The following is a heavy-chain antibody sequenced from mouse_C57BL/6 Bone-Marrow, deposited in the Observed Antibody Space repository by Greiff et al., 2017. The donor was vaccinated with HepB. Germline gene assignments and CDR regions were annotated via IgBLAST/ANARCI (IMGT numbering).Heavy chain of an antibody. CDR3: ARRPSTVVANYAMDY. J-gene: IGHJ4*01. CDR2: ISSGSSTI. CDR1: GFTFSDYG. V-gene: IGHV5-17*01. D-gene: IGHD1-1*01. Sequence: EVQRVESGGGLVKPGGSLKLSCAASGFTFSDYGMHWVRQAPEKGLEWVAYISSGSSTIYYADTVKGRFTISRDNAKNTLFLQMTSLRSEDTAMYYCARRPSTVVANYAMDYWGQGTSVTVSS.